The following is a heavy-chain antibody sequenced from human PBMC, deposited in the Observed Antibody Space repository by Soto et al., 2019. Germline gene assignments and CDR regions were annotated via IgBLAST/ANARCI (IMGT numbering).Heavy chain of an antibody. Sequence: QVQLVQSGAEVKKPGASVKVSCKASGYTFTSYGISWVRQAPGQGLEWMGWISAYNGNTNYAQKLQGRVTMTTDTSKSTAYMELRSLRSDDTAVYYCARECWESWKTTLLLRWFDPWGQGTLVTVSS. CDR2: ISAYNGNT. CDR3: ARECWESWKTTLLLRWFDP. J-gene: IGHJ5*02. D-gene: IGHD4-4*01. CDR1: GYTFTSYG. V-gene: IGHV1-18*01.